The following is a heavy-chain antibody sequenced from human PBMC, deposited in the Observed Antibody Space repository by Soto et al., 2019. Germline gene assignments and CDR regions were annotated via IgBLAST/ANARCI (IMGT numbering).Heavy chain of an antibody. CDR3: ARELRDIVVVVAAGAFDI. CDR2: IYYSGST. V-gene: IGHV4-31*03. J-gene: IGHJ3*02. CDR1: GGSIGTSIYY. D-gene: IGHD2-15*01. Sequence: SETLSLTCTVSGGSIGTSIYYWSWIRQHPGKGLEWIGYIYYSGSTYYNPSLKSRVTISIDTSKKQFSLKLSSVTAADTAVYYCARELRDIVVVVAAGAFDIWGQGTMVTVSS.